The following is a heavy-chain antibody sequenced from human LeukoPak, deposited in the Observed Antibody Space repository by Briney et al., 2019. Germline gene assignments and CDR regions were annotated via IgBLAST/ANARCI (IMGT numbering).Heavy chain of an antibody. CDR3: AKSTVTTIPY. Sequence: GGSLRLSCAASGFTFSSYSMNWVRQAPGKGLEWVSSISSSSSYIYYADSVKGRFTISRDNTKNSLYLQMNSLRAEDTAVYYCAKSTVTTIPYWGQGTLVTVSS. CDR1: GFTFSSYS. CDR2: ISSSSSYI. D-gene: IGHD4-17*01. J-gene: IGHJ4*02. V-gene: IGHV3-21*01.